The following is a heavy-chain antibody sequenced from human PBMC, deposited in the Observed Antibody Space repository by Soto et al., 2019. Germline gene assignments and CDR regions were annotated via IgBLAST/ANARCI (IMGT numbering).Heavy chain of an antibody. CDR3: AKALYGGHDY. CDR1: GFTVSVYA. V-gene: IGHV3-23*01. Sequence: EVQLLESGGGLVQPGGSLRLSCAASGFTVSVYAMSWVRQAPGKGLECVSGISGSGGSTSYADSMNGRFTNSRDNSKNTLSLQMNSGRAEDTVVYYCAKALYGGHDYWGPGTLVTVSS. CDR2: ISGSGGST. J-gene: IGHJ4*02. D-gene: IGHD4-17*01.